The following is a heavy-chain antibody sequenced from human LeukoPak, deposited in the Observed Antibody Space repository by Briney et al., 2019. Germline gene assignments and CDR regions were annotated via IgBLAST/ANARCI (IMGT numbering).Heavy chain of an antibody. J-gene: IGHJ6*02. Sequence: GGSLRRSCAASGFTVSSNYMSWVRQAPGKGLEWVSVIYSGGDTYYADSVKGRFTISRDNSKNRLYLQMNSLRAEDTAVYYCARDYDSSEDGMDVWGQGTTVTVSS. D-gene: IGHD3-22*01. CDR3: ARDYDSSEDGMDV. CDR2: IYSGGDT. V-gene: IGHV3-66*01. CDR1: GFTVSSNY.